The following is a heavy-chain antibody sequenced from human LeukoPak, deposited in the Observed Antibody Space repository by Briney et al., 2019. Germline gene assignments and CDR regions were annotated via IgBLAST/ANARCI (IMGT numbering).Heavy chain of an antibody. D-gene: IGHD6-13*01. CDR3: AKSIAAAGSHYYGMDV. CDR2: ISGSGGST. J-gene: IGHJ6*02. V-gene: IGHV3-23*01. CDR1: GFTFSSYA. Sequence: GGSLRLSCAASGFTFSSYAMSWVRQAPGKGLEWVSAISGSGGSTYYADSVKGRFTISRDNSKNTLYLQMNSLRAEDTAVYYCAKSIAAAGSHYYGMDVWGQGTTVTVSS.